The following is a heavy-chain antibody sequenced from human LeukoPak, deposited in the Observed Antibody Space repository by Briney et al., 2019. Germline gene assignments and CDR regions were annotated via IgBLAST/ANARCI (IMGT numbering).Heavy chain of an antibody. CDR3: AGSLNGSGSYYDSFDY. V-gene: IGHV1-69*05. J-gene: IGHJ4*01. CDR1: GGTFSSYA. CDR2: IIPIFGTA. Sequence: SVKVSCKASGGTFSSYAISWVRQAPGQGLEWMGRIIPIFGTANYAQKFQGRVTNTTDESTSTAYMELSSLRSEDTAVYYCAGSLNGSGSYYDSFDYWGQGTLVTVSS. D-gene: IGHD3-10*01.